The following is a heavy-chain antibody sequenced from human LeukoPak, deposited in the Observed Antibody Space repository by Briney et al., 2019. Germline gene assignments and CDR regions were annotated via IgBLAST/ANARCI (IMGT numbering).Heavy chain of an antibody. J-gene: IGHJ4*02. CDR2: INHRGST. CDR1: GGSFSGYY. D-gene: IGHD3-10*01. Sequence: SETLSLTCAVYGGSFSGYYWSWIRQPPGKGLEWIGEINHRGSTNYNPSLKSRVTISVDTSKNQFSLKLSSVTAADTAVYYCAREWQRITMVRGVYYFDYWGQGTLVTVSS. CDR3: AREWQRITMVRGVYYFDY. V-gene: IGHV4-34*01.